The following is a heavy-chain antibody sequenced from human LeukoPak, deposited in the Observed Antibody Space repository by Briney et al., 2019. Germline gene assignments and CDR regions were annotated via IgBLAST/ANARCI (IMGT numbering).Heavy chain of an antibody. Sequence: GGSLRLSCAASGFTFSSYAMSWVRQAPGKGLEWVGFIRSKAYGGTTEYAASVKGRFTISRDDSKRIAYLQMNSLKTEDTAVYYCTRTFTVAGIPSPGYWGQGTLVTVSS. CDR3: TRTFTVAGIPSPGY. V-gene: IGHV3-49*04. J-gene: IGHJ4*02. CDR1: GFTFSSYA. CDR2: IRSKAYGGTT. D-gene: IGHD6-19*01.